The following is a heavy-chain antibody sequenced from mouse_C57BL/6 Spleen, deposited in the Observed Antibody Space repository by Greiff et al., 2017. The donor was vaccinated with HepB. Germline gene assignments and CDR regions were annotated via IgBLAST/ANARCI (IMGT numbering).Heavy chain of an antibody. CDR3: ARSGTEDAMDY. CDR1: GYTFTDYY. D-gene: IGHD3-1*01. V-gene: IGHV1-26*01. CDR2: INPNNGGT. J-gene: IGHJ4*01. Sequence: EVQLQQSGPELVKPGASVKISCKASGYTFTDYYMNWVKQSHGKSLEWIGDINPNNGGTSYNQKFKGKATLTVDKSSSTAYMELRSLTSEDSAVYYCARSGTEDAMDYWGQRTSVTVSS.